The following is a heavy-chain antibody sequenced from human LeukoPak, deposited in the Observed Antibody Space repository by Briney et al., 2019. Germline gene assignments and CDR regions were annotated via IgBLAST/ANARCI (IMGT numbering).Heavy chain of an antibody. CDR3: ATMTTVTMYSYYFDS. J-gene: IGHJ4*02. CDR1: GDSIDDSY. CDR2: ISYSGST. V-gene: IGHV4-59*01. Sequence: SETLSLTCPVSGDSIDDSYWSWIRQSPGKGLEWIGYISYSGSTNYNPSLKSRVTISFDTSKNQFSLRLTSVTAADTAVYSCATMTTVTMYSYYFDSWGQGTLVTVSS. D-gene: IGHD4-11*01.